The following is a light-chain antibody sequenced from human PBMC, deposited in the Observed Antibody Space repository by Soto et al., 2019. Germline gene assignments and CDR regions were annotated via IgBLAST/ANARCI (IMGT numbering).Light chain of an antibody. CDR1: QSLLHSNGYKY. CDR3: MQALQTPLT. V-gene: IGKV2-28*01. CDR2: LGS. J-gene: IGKJ4*01. Sequence: DIVMTQSPISLPVTPGEPASISCRSIQSLLHSNGYKYLDWYLQKPGQSPQLLIYLGSNRASRVPDRFSGSGSGTDFTLKISRVEADDVGVYYCMQALQTPLTFGGGTKVDIK.